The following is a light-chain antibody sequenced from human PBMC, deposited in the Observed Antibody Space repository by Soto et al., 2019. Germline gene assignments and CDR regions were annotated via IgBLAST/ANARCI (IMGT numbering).Light chain of an antibody. J-gene: IGLJ1*01. CDR1: SSDIGYYDY. V-gene: IGLV2-14*01. CDR2: EVN. CDR3: SSHSSSAYYV. Sequence: QSVLTQPASVSGSPGQSITISCTGTSSDIGYYDYVSWYQHHSGKAPKLIIYEVNNRPSGVSNRFSGSKSVNTASLTISGLQAEDEADYYCSSHSSSAYYVFGTGTKLTVL.